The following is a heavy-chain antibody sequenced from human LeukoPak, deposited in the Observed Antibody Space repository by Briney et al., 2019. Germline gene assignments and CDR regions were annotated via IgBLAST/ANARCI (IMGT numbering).Heavy chain of an antibody. V-gene: IGHV3-23*01. D-gene: IGHD2-15*01. CDR2: MSGSGGST. Sequence: GGSLRLSCVASGFTFRRYAMSWVRQAPGKGLEWVAGMSGSGGSTYHAESVKDRFTISRDNSKSTLYLQMNSLRDEDTAVYFCAKDQGDFVVVVAAYYYYGMDAWGKGTTVTVSS. CDR1: GFTFRRYA. J-gene: IGHJ6*04. CDR3: AKDQGDFVVVVAAYYYYGMDA.